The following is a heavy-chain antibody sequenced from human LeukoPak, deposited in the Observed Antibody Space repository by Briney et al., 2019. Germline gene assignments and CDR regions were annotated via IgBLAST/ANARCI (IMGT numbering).Heavy chain of an antibody. V-gene: IGHV3-7*01. CDR3: ARGRKDCSAGNCYSDY. CDR1: GFTFSSYG. D-gene: IGHD2-15*01. CDR2: IQEAGSEK. Sequence: GGSLRLSCAASGFTFSSYGMPWVRQAPGKGLQWVANIQEAGSEKYYVDSVKGRFTISRDNAKNSLYLQMNSLRAEDTAVYYCARGRKDCSAGNCYSDYWGQGTLVTVSS. J-gene: IGHJ4*02.